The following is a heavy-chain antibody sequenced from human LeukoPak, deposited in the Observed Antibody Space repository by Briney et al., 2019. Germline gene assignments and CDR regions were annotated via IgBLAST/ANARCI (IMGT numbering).Heavy chain of an antibody. D-gene: IGHD1-26*01. CDR1: EFSVGSNY. CDR3: AKGYGWEASYYYYYMDV. CDR2: IYSGGST. Sequence: GGSLRLSCAASEFSVGSNYMTWVRQAPGKGLEWVSLIYSGGSTYYADSVKGRFTISRDDSKSTLYLQMNSLRAEDTAVYYCAKGYGWEASYYYYYMDVWGKGTTVTISS. J-gene: IGHJ6*03. V-gene: IGHV3-66*01.